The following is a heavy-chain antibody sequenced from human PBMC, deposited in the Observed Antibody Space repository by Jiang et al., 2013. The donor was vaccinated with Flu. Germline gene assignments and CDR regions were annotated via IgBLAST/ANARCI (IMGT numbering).Heavy chain of an antibody. D-gene: IGHD5-18*01. CDR1: GDSVSSNSAA. CDR3: ALGSGYSYGWYYFDY. J-gene: IGHJ4*02. CDR2: TYYRSNWYN. V-gene: IGHV6-1*01. Sequence: PGLVKPSQTLSLTCAISGDSVSSNSAAWNWIRQSPSRGLEWLGRTYYRSNWYNEYAVSVKSRITINPDTSKNQFSLQLNFVTPEDTAVYYCALGSGYSYGWYYFDYWGQGTLVTVSS.